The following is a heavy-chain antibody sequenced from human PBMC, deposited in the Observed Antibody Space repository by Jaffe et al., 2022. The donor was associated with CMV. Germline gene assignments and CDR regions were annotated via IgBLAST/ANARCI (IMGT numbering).Heavy chain of an antibody. J-gene: IGHJ4*02. V-gene: IGHV3-33*01. Sequence: QVQLLESGGGVVQPGKSLRLSCAASGFTFSDYGMHWVRQAPGKGLEWVAVIWYDGYNKYYADSVRGRFTISRDNSKNTLYLQMDSLRVEDTAVYYCARAKDRYITSWSDYWGQGTLVTVSS. CDR2: IWYDGYNK. CDR3: ARAKDRYITSWSDY. D-gene: IGHD6-13*01. CDR1: GFTFSDYG.